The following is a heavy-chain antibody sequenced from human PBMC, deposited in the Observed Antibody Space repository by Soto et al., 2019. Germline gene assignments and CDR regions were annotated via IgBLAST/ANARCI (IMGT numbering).Heavy chain of an antibody. Sequence: QVQLQQSGPGLVKPSQTLSLTCAISGDSVSSNSAAWNWIRRSPSGGLEWLGRTYYRSRWYNDYPVSVRSRITINPDTSKNQFSLHLNSVTPEDTAVYCCAGTTSLQWYYMDVWGKGTTVTVSS. CDR3: AGTTSLQWYYMDV. CDR1: GDSVSSNSAA. V-gene: IGHV6-1*01. CDR2: TYYRSRWYN. J-gene: IGHJ6*03. D-gene: IGHD1-7*01.